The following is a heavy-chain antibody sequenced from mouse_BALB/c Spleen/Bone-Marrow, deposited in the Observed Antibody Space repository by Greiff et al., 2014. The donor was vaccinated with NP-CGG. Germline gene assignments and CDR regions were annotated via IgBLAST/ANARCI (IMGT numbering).Heavy chain of an antibody. J-gene: IGHJ4*01. CDR2: IDPANGNT. Sequence: EVQLQQSGAEPVKPGASVKLSCTASGFNIKDTYMHWVKQGPEQGLEWIGRIDPANGNTKYVPTFQGKATITADTSSNTAYLQLSSLTSEDTAVYYCASSGNYEGGAMDYWGQGISVTVSP. CDR3: ASSGNYEGGAMDY. CDR1: GFNIKDTY. D-gene: IGHD2-1*01. V-gene: IGHV14-3*02.